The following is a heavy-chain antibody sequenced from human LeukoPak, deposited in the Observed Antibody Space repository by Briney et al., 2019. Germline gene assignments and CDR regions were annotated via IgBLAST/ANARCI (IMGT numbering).Heavy chain of an antibody. CDR2: FDPGDGET. Sequence: ASVKVSCKVSGYTLTELSMHWVRQAPGKGLEWMGGFDPGDGETIYAQKFQGRVTMTEDTSTDTAYMELSSLRSEDTAVYYCATRIGYSSGWYEPFDYWGQGTLVTVSS. CDR3: ATRIGYSSGWYEPFDY. V-gene: IGHV1-24*01. CDR1: GYTLTELS. J-gene: IGHJ4*02. D-gene: IGHD6-19*01.